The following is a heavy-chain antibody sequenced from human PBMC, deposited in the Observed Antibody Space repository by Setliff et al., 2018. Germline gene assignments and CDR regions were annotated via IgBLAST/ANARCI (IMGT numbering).Heavy chain of an antibody. CDR1: GGSFSDYY. J-gene: IGHJ6*03. CDR3: AREQWLDPPGYYYMDV. D-gene: IGHD6-19*01. Sequence: SESLSLTCAVYGGSFSDYYWSWIRQSPGKGLGWLGEINHRGNTNYNPSLKSRVTMSIDTSKNQFSLKLNSVTAADMAVYYCAREQWLDPPGYYYMDVWAKGTTVTVSS. CDR2: INHRGNT. V-gene: IGHV4-34*01.